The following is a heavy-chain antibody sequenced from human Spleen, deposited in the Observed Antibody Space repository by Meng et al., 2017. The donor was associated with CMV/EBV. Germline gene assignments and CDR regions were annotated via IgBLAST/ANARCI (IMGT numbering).Heavy chain of an antibody. CDR3: ARDRDGYNNLDY. CDR1: GYTFKSYG. D-gene: IGHD5-24*01. J-gene: IGHJ4*02. V-gene: IGHV1-18*01. Sequence: ASVKVSCKASGYTFKSYGISWVRQVPGQRLEWMGWINAYNGNTDYMQKFQGRVTMTRDTSISTAYMELSRLRSDDTAVYYCARDRDGYNNLDYWGQGTLVTVSS. CDR2: INAYNGNT.